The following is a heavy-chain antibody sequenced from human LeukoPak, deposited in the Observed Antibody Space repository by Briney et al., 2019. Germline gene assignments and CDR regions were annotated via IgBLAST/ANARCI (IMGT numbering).Heavy chain of an antibody. CDR1: GFTVGSNY. V-gene: IGHV3-53*01. D-gene: IGHD1-26*01. J-gene: IGHJ3*02. CDR3: AKKVKERELGAFDI. CDR2: IFGGGST. Sequence: PGGSLRLSCAASGFTVGSNYMSWVRQPQGKGLEWASVIFGGGSTYYADSVKGRFTISRDNSKNTLYLQMNSLRAEDTAVYYCAKKVKERELGAFDIWGQGTMVTVSS.